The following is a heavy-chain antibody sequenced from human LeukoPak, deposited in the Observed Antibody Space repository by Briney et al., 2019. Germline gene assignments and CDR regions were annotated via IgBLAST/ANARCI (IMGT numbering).Heavy chain of an antibody. CDR3: ARDWKDYDILTGYYYGMDV. J-gene: IGHJ6*02. Sequence: AASVKVSCKASGYTFTSYYMHWVRQAPGQGLEWMGIINPSGGSTSYAQKFQGRVTMTRDTSTSTVYMGLSSLRSEDTAVYYCARDWKDYDILTGYYYGMDVWGQGTTVTVSS. D-gene: IGHD3-9*01. CDR2: INPSGGST. CDR1: GYTFTSYY. V-gene: IGHV1-46*01.